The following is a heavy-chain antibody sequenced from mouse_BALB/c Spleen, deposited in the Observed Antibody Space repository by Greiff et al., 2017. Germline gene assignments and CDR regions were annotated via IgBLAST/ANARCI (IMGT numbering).Heavy chain of an antibody. D-gene: IGHD2-4*01. CDR2: ILPGSGST. V-gene: IGHV1-9*01. J-gene: IGHJ2*01. Sequence: VQLQESGAELMKPGASVKISCKATGYTFSSYWIEWVKQRPGHGLEWIGEILPGSGSTNYNEKFKGKATFTADTSSNTAYMQLSSLTSEDSAVYYCARASMITTDDLFDDWGQGTTLTVSS. CDR1: GYTFSSYW. CDR3: ARASMITTDDLFDD.